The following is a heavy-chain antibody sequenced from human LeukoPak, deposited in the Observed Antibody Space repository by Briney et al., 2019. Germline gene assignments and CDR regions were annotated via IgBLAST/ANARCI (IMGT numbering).Heavy chain of an antibody. CDR3: ARLRNWEGFDY. CDR1: GASISDSTYF. J-gene: IGHJ4*02. CDR2: IYYSGTT. Sequence: SETLSLTCTVSGASISDSTYFWGWVRQPRGKEPESIGNIYYSGTTNYNPSLKSRVTISVDTSKNQFSLRLSSVTAADTAIYFCARLRNWEGFDYWGQGTLVTVSS. D-gene: IGHD1-14*01. V-gene: IGHV4-39*01.